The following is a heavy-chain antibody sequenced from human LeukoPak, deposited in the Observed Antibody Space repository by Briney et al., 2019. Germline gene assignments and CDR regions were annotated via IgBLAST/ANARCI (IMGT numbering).Heavy chain of an antibody. J-gene: IGHJ4*02. CDR1: VGSFSSYA. CDR2: IIPIFGTA. CDR3: ARMDGYNRIFDY. V-gene: IGHV1-69*05. D-gene: IGHD5-24*01. Sequence: SVKVSCKASVGSFSSYAIIWVRQAPGQGLEWMGGIIPIFGTANYAQKFQGRVTITTDESTSTAYMELSSLRSEDTAVYYCARMDGYNRIFDYWGQGTLVTVSS.